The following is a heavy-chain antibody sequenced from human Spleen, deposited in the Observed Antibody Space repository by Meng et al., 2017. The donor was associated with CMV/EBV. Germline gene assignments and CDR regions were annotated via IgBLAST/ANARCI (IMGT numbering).Heavy chain of an antibody. V-gene: IGHV4-30-4*08. D-gene: IGHD3-22*01. CDR1: GGSISSGDYY. Sequence: QVQLQESGPGLVKPSQTLSLTCTVSGGSISSGDYYWSWIRQPPGKGLEWIGYIYYSGSTYYNPSLKSRVTISVDMSKNQFSLKLSSVTAADTAVYYCARGGYYDSSGAPRFDYWGQGTLVTVSS. CDR3: ARGGYYDSSGAPRFDY. CDR2: IYYSGST. J-gene: IGHJ4*02.